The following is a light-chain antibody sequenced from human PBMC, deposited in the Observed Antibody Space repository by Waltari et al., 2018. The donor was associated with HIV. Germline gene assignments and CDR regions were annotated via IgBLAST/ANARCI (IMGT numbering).Light chain of an antibody. CDR3: QQRSNWRRSGLT. Sequence: DIQMTQSPSSLSASVGDRVTITCRASQSISNYLTWYQQKVGKAPKLLIYGASTLQSGVPPRFSGSGSGTDFTLTISSLEPEDFAVYYCQQRSNWRRSGLTFGGGTKVEIK. V-gene: IGKV1-39*01. J-gene: IGKJ4*01. CDR1: QSISNY. CDR2: GAS.